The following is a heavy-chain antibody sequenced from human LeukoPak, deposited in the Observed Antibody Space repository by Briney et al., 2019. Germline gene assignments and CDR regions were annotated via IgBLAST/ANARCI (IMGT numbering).Heavy chain of an antibody. V-gene: IGHV4-59*01. CDR1: GGSISSYY. D-gene: IGHD3-22*01. CDR3: ARVAIPYDISPYYDGYMDV. J-gene: IGHJ6*03. CDR2: IYSGTT. Sequence: PSETLSLTCTVSGGSISSYYWSWIRQPPGKGLEWIGYIYSGTTNYNPSLQSRVTISVDTSKNQFSLKLSSVTAADTAVYYCARVAIPYDISPYYDGYMDVWGKGTTVTVSS.